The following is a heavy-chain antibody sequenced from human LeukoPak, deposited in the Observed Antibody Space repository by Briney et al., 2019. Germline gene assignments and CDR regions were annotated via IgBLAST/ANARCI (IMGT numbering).Heavy chain of an antibody. CDR2: INHSGST. V-gene: IGHV4-34*01. Sequence: SETLSLTCAVYGGSSSGYYWSWIRQPPGKGLEWIGEINHSGSTNYNPSLKSRVTISVDTSKNQFSLKLSSVTAADTAVYYCARVVYSSSWSGAYYGMDVWGQGTTVTVSS. D-gene: IGHD6-13*01. CDR1: GGSSSGYY. J-gene: IGHJ6*02. CDR3: ARVVYSSSWSGAYYGMDV.